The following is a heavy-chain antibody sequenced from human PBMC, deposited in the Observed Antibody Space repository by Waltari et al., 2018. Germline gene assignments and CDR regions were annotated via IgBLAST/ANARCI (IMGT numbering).Heavy chain of an antibody. CDR1: GGSISSSSYY. CDR2: IYYSGST. Sequence: QLQLQESGPGLVKPLETLSFTCPVSGGSISSSSYYWGWIRQPPGKGLEWIGSIYYSGSTYYNPSLKSRVTISVDTSKNQFSLKLSSETAADTAVYYCATKRESSASGFDYWGQGTLVTVSS. V-gene: IGHV4-39*01. D-gene: IGHD6-19*01. J-gene: IGHJ4*02. CDR3: ATKRESSASGFDY.